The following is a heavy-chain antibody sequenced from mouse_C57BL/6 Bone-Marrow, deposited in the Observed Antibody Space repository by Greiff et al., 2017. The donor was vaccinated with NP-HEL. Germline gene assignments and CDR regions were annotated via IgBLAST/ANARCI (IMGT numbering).Heavy chain of an antibody. CDR2: ISAGGGST. D-gene: IGHD1-1*01. V-gene: IGHV5-9*01. CDR3: ARRPFTTVVETWFAY. CDR1: GFTFSSYT. Sequence: EVHLVESGGGLVKPGGSLKLSCAASGFTFSSYTMSWVRQTPGKSLEWVATISAGGGSTNYPESVKGRSTITRDNATNTLYLQMSSLRSEDTALYYCARRPFTTVVETWFAYWGQGTLVTVSA. J-gene: IGHJ3*01.